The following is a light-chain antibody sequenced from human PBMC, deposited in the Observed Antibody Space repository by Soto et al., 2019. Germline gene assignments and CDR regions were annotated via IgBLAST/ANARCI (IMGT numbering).Light chain of an antibody. J-gene: IGKJ1*01. CDR1: QSVSSY. V-gene: IGKV3-20*01. CDR2: GAS. CDR3: QQYGRPSRT. Sequence: EILLTQSPGTLSLSPGERATLSCRASQSVSSYLAWYQQKPGQAPRLLIYGASSRATGIPDRFSGSGSGTDFTLTISRLEPEDFAVYYCQQYGRPSRTFGQGTKVEIK.